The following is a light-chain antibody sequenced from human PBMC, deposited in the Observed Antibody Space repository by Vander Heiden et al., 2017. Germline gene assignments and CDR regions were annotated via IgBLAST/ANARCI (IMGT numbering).Light chain of an antibody. CDR2: AAS. J-gene: IGKJ1*01. CDR1: QSISSY. V-gene: IGKV1-39*01. Sequence: IHIAQSPSCLSASVGDRITITCRASQSISSYVNWYQQKPGKAPKLLIYAASSWQSGVPSRFRGSGSGTDFTITISMLPPEDFATYYCQRCNSTPLTFGQGTRVEIK. CDR3: QRCNSTPLT.